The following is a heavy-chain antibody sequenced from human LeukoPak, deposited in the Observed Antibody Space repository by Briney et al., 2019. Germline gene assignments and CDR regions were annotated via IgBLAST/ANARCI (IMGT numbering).Heavy chain of an antibody. Sequence: ASVKVSFEASGYTFTGYYMHWVRQAPGQGLEWMGWINPNSGGTNYAQKFQGRVTMTRDTSISTAYMELSRLRSDDTAVYYCARSPRYCSGGSCQKVWFDPWGQGTLVTVSS. V-gene: IGHV1-2*02. D-gene: IGHD2-15*01. J-gene: IGHJ5*02. CDR2: INPNSGGT. CDR1: GYTFTGYY. CDR3: ARSPRYCSGGSCQKVWFDP.